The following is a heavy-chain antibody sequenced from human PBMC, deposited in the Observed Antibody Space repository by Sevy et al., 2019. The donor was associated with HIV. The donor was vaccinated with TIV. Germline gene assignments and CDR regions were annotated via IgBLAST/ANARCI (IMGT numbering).Heavy chain of an antibody. V-gene: IGHV3-23*01. D-gene: IGHD2-2*01. CDR2: ISGSGGRT. CDR1: GFTFSSYA. Sequence: GGSLRLSCAASGFTFSSYAMSWVRQAPGKGLEWVSGISGSGGRTYYADSVKARFTISRENSKNTQYLQMNSLRAEDTAVYSGAKAPFLDAGSCTSTSGYALFDYWGQGTLVTVSS. J-gene: IGHJ4*02. CDR3: AKAPFLDAGSCTSTSGYALFDY.